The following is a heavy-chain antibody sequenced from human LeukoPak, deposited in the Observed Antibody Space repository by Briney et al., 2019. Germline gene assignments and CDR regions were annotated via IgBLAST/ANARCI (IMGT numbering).Heavy chain of an antibody. CDR2: IKGDGSAK. CDR1: GFAFSDSW. J-gene: IGHJ3*02. Sequence: PGGSLRLSCAASGFAFSDSWMTWIRQAPGKGLERVAFIKGDGSAKKYVDSVKGRFTISRDNAKNSLFLQMNSLRAEDTAVYYCARDRGWIQHDIWGQGTMFTVSS. D-gene: IGHD5-18*01. CDR3: ARDRGWIQHDI. V-gene: IGHV3-7*01.